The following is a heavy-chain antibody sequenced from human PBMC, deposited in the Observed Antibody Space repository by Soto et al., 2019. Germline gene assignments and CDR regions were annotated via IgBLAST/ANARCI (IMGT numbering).Heavy chain of an antibody. Sequence: QITLKESGPTLVKPTQTLTLTCTFSGFSLTTAGAGVGWIRQPPGKALEWLALIYWNDDTRYSPSLKSRPTISKDTSKNQVVLRMTNMDPVDTATYYCAHRGYGNYPRDNWFDPWGQGSLVIVSS. V-gene: IGHV2-5*01. D-gene: IGHD4-17*01. J-gene: IGHJ5*02. CDR3: AHRGYGNYPRDNWFDP. CDR1: GFSLTTAGAG. CDR2: IYWNDDT.